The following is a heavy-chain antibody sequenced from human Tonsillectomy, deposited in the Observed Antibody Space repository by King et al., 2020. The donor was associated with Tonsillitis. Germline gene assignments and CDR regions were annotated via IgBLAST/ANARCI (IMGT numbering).Heavy chain of an antibody. D-gene: IGHD4-17*01. V-gene: IGHV4-39*01. CDR3: ARTTTVFDY. CDR2: VYFSGST. Sequence: QLQESGPGLVKPSETLSLTCTVSGGSISSSSYYWGWIRQPPGKGLEWIGSVYFSGSTYYNPSLKSRVTISVDTSKNQFSLKLSSVTAADTAVYYCARTTTVFDYWGQGTLVTVSS. J-gene: IGHJ4*02. CDR1: GGSISSSSYY.